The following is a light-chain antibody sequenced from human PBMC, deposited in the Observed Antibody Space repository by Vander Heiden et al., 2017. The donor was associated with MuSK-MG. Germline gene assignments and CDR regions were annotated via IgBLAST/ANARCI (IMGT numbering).Light chain of an antibody. CDR1: QSISSY. J-gene: IGKJ2*01. CDR2: AAS. V-gene: IGKV1-39*01. Sequence: DIQMTQSPSSLSASVGDRVTITCRASQSISSYLNWYQQKPGKAPKLLIYAASSFQSGVPSTFRGRGSGTDFTLTISRLQPEDFATYYCQQSYSTPSTFGQGTKMEIK. CDR3: QQSYSTPST.